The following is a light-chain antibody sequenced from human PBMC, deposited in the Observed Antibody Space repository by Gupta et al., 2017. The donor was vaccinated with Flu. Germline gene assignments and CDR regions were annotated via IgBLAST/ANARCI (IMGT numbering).Light chain of an antibody. CDR2: KGS. Sequence: VTLGQPASISCRATQGRAYSDGNTYLNWFQQRPGQSPRRLIYKGSDRDSGVPDRFSGSGSGTDFTLTISRVEAEDVGVYYCMQGTYCPYTFGQGTKMDI. J-gene: IGKJ2*01. CDR3: MQGTYCPYT. CDR1: QGRAYSDGNTY. V-gene: IGKV2-30*01.